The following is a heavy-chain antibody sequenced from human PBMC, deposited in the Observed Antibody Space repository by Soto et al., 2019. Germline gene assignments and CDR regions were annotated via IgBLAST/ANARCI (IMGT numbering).Heavy chain of an antibody. CDR3: ARVVVGARSGWFDP. V-gene: IGHV4-61*01. Sequence: QVQLQESGPGLVKPSETLSLTCTVSGGSVRSGSYYWSWIQQPPGKGLEWIGYIYYSGSTNYNPSLKSRVIISVDTSKNQFSLKLSSVTAADTAVYYCARVVVGARSGWFDPWGQGTLVTVSS. J-gene: IGHJ5*02. D-gene: IGHD1-26*01. CDR2: IYYSGST. CDR1: GGSVRSGSYY.